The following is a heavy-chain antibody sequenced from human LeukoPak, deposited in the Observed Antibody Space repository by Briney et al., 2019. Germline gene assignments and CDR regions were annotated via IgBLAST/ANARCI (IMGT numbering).Heavy chain of an antibody. V-gene: IGHV4-59*01. Sequence: SETLSLTCTVSGGSISSYYWSWILQPPGKGLEWIGYIYYSGSTNYNPSLKSRVTISVDTSKNQFSLKLSSVTAADTAVYYCARDRDYGDYSAFDYWGQGTLVTVSS. CDR3: ARDRDYGDYSAFDY. D-gene: IGHD4-17*01. J-gene: IGHJ4*02. CDR2: IYYSGST. CDR1: GGSISSYY.